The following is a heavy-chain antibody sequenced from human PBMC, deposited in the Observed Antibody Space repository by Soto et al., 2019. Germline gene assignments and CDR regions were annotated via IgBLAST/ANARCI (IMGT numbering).Heavy chain of an antibody. V-gene: IGHV1-69*13. CDR1: GGTFSSYA. CDR3: ARDVGYCSSTSCRTQDYYGMDV. J-gene: IGHJ6*02. D-gene: IGHD2-2*01. CDR2: IIPIFGTA. Sequence: ASVKVSCKASGGTFSSYAISWVRQAPGQGLEWMGGIIPIFGTANYAQKFQGRVTITADESTSTAYMELSSLRSEDTAVYYCARDVGYCSSTSCRTQDYYGMDVWGQGTTVTVSS.